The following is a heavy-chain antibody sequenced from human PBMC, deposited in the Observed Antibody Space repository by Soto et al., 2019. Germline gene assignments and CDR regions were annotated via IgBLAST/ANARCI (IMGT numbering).Heavy chain of an antibody. CDR1: GYTFTSYG. Sequence: QGQLVQSGDEVKKPGASVKVSCKASGYTFTSYGLSWVRQAPGQGLEWMGRIGAYNGNTNYAQKLQGRVTMTTDTSTGTAYMELRSLRSDDTAVYYCARDRCSGTSCAGDYYHYYMDVWGKGTTVTVSS. J-gene: IGHJ6*03. D-gene: IGHD2-2*01. CDR3: ARDRCSGTSCAGDYYHYYMDV. CDR2: IGAYNGNT. V-gene: IGHV1-18*01.